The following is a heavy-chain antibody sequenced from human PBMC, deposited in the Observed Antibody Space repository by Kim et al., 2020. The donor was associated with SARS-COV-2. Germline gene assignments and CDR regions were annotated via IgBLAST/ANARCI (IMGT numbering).Heavy chain of an antibody. V-gene: IGHV1-69*04. Sequence: SVKVSCKASGVTFSSYAIIWVRQAPGQGLEWMGRIIPILGIANYAQNFQGRVTITADKSTSTPYMELSSLRSEDTAVYYCARDPPSICRGVIWFYPWCQ. CDR3: ARDPPSICRGVIWFYP. J-gene: IGHJ5*02. D-gene: IGHD3-10*01. CDR1: GVTFSSYA. CDR2: IIPILGIA.